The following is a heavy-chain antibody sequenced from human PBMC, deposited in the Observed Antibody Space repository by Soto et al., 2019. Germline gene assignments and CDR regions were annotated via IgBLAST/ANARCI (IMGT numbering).Heavy chain of an antibody. CDR2: ISYDGSNT. CDR3: AKEGGLSGSYYISSSYYFDY. D-gene: IGHD1-26*01. CDR1: GFTFSSYG. Sequence: QVQLVESGGGVVQPGRSLRLSCVASGFTFSSYGMHWVRQAPGKGLEWVAIISYDGSNTYYADSVKGRFTISRDNSKNTLYRPMNSLRAEDTSVYYCAKEGGLSGSYYISSSYYFDYWGQGTLVTVSS. V-gene: IGHV3-30*18. J-gene: IGHJ4*02.